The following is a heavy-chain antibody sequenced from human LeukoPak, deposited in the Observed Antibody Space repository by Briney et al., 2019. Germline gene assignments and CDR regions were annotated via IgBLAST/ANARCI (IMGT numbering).Heavy chain of an antibody. Sequence: GASVKVSCKASGYTFTGYYMHWLRQAPEQGLEWMGWINPNSGGTNYAQKFQGRVTMTRDTSISTAYMELSRLRSDDTAVYYCARVGAAAGPWAFDIWGQGTMVTVSS. D-gene: IGHD6-13*01. CDR3: ARVGAAAGPWAFDI. CDR1: GYTFTGYY. CDR2: INPNSGGT. J-gene: IGHJ3*02. V-gene: IGHV1-2*02.